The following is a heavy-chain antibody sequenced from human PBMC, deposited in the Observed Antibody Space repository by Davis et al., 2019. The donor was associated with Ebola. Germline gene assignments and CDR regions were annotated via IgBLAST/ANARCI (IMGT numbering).Heavy chain of an antibody. J-gene: IGHJ6*02. D-gene: IGHD5-24*01. V-gene: IGHV3-30*04. CDR2: VSYNGRDT. CDR3: AKDLGDYVGWLQPGYYYYGMDV. Sequence: GESLKISCAASGFTFSSYAMHWVRQAPGKGLEWVAFVSYNGRDTYHADSVKGRFTISRDNSKNTLYLQMNSLRAEDTAVYYCAKDLGDYVGWLQPGYYYYGMDVWGQGTTVTVSS. CDR1: GFTFSSYA.